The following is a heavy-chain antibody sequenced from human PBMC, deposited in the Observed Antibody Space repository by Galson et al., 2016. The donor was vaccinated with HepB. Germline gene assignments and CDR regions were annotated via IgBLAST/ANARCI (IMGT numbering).Heavy chain of an antibody. J-gene: IGHJ5*02. V-gene: IGHV3-33*01. Sequence: SLRLSCAASGFTFSNYGIHWVRQTPGQGLEWVAVIWYGGSTKYYADSVKGRFTVSRDNSKTTVYLQMNSLRAEDTAAYYCARGSTLYHYLSAYRPYWFDPWGQGTLVTVSS. CDR1: GFTFSNYG. D-gene: IGHD3-3*01. CDR3: ARGSTLYHYLSAYRPYWFDP. CDR2: IWYGGSTK.